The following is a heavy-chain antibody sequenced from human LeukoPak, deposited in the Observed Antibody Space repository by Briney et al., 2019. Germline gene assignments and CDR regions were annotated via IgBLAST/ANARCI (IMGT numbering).Heavy chain of an antibody. J-gene: IGHJ4*02. V-gene: IGHV1-69*13. Sequence: SVKVSCKASGGTFSSYAISWVRQAPGQGLEWMGGIIPIFGTANYAQKFQGRVTITADESTSTAYMELSSLRSEDTAVYYCARVRPATVSTFDYWGQGTLVTVSS. CDR2: IIPIFGTA. CDR3: ARVRPATVSTFDY. D-gene: IGHD4-17*01. CDR1: GGTFSSYA.